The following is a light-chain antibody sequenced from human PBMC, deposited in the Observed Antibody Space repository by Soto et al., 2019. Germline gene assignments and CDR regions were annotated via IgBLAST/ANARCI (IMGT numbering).Light chain of an antibody. CDR1: QSISSY. J-gene: IGKJ2*01. V-gene: IGKV1-39*01. CDR3: QHSYSTPLT. Sequence: DIQMTQSPSSLSASVGDRVTITCRASQSISSYLNWYQQKPGKAPKLLIYAASSLQSGVPSRVSGSGSGTDFTLTISSLQPEDFATDYCQHSYSTPLTFGQGTKLEIK. CDR2: AAS.